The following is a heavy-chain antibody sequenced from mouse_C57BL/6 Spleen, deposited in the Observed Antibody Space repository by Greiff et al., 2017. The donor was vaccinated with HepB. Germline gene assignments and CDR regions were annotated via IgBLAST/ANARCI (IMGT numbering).Heavy chain of an antibody. CDR2: INYDGSST. J-gene: IGHJ4*01. Sequence: DVKLVESEGGLVQPGSSMKLSCTASGFTFSDYYMAWVRQVPEKGLEWVANINYDGSSTYYLDSLKSRFIISRDNAKNILYLQMSSLKSEDTATYYCARCYGNSLHDAMDYWGQGTSVTVSS. CDR1: GFTFSDYY. V-gene: IGHV5-16*01. CDR3: ARCYGNSLHDAMDY. D-gene: IGHD2-1*01.